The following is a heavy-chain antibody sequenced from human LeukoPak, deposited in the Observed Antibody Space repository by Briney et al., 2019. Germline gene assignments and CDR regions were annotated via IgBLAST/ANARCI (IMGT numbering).Heavy chain of an antibody. J-gene: IGHJ4*02. Sequence: GESLKISCKGSGYSFTTYWIGWVRQMPEKGLEWMGIIYPGDSDIAYSPSFQGQVTISADKSISTAYLQWSSLKVSDTAIYYCATSRRSGWYFDYWGQGTLVTVSS. CDR3: ATSRRSGWYFDY. CDR2: IYPGDSDI. CDR1: GYSFTTYW. V-gene: IGHV5-51*01. D-gene: IGHD6-19*01.